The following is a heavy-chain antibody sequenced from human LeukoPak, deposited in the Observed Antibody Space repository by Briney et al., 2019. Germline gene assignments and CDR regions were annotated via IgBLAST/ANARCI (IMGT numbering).Heavy chain of an antibody. CDR1: GGSFSGYY. J-gene: IGHJ4*02. CDR3: ARESKSYDGSGFYHDY. CDR2: INHSGST. V-gene: IGHV4-34*01. D-gene: IGHD3-22*01. Sequence: SETLSLTCAVYGGSFSGYYWSWIRQPPGKGLGWIGEINHSGSTNYNPSLKSRVTISVDTSKNQFSLKLSSVTAADTAVYYCARESKSYDGSGFYHDYWGQGTLVAVSS.